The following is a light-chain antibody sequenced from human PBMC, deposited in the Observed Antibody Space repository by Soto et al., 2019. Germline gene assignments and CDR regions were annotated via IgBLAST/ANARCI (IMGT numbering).Light chain of an antibody. V-gene: IGKV3-15*01. Sequence: EFVMTLSPAALSVSPRERATLSCRASQSVSSNLAWYQQKPVQAPRLLIYGASTRAAGIPARFSGSGSGTDFTLTITSLQSEDFGVYYCHQHNNLWTLGQGTKEDI. CDR1: QSVSSN. J-gene: IGKJ1*01. CDR2: GAS. CDR3: HQHNNLWT.